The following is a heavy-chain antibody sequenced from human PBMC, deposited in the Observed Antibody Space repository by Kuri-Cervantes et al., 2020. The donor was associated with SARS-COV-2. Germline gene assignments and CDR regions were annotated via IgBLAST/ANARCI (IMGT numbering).Heavy chain of an antibody. J-gene: IGHJ4*02. D-gene: IGHD2-2*01. V-gene: IGHV4-34*01. CDR1: GGSISGYY. CDR3: ARGRRGVPATVFDY. Sequence: GSLRLSCTVSGGSISGYYWSWIRQPPGKGLEWIGEINHSGSTNYNPSLKSRVTISVDTSKNQFSLKLSSVTAADTAVYYCARGRRGVPATVFDYWGQGTLVTVSS. CDR2: INHSGST.